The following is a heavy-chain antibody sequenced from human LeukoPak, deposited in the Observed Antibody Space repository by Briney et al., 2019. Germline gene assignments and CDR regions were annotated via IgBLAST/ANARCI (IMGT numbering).Heavy chain of an antibody. V-gene: IGHV4-59*12. D-gene: IGHD2-2*01. CDR1: GGSISSYY. J-gene: IGHJ6*03. Sequence: SETLSLTCTVSGGSISSYYWSWIRQPPGKGLEWIGYIYYSGSTNYNPSLKSRVTISVDTSKNQFSLKLSSVTAADTAVYYCARLGYCSSTSCWRNYYYYMDVWGKGTTVTISS. CDR3: ARLGYCSSTSCWRNYYYYMDV. CDR2: IYYSGST.